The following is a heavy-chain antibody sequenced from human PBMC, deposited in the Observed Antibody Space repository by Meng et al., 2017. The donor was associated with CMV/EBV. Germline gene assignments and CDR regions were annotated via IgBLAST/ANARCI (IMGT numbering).Heavy chain of an antibody. Sequence: QVQLVQSGSEVKKPEASVKVSCKASGYSFIGHYIHWVRQAPGQGLEWMGRINPNSAGTNYVEKFQGRVTMTRDTSNNIVYMELTRLTSDDTAVYYCTRSWIDSFTPDFDYWGQGTLVTVSS. CDR3: TRSWIDSFTPDFDY. D-gene: IGHD2-2*03. CDR2: INPNSAGT. CDR1: GYSFIGHY. J-gene: IGHJ4*02. V-gene: IGHV1-2*06.